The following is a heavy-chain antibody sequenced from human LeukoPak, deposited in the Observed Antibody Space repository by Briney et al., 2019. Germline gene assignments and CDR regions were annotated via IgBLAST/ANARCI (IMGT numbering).Heavy chain of an antibody. Sequence: PGGSLRLSCAASGFTLSDHYMHWVRHAPGKGLEWVSGISWNSGSIGYADSVKGRFTISRDNAKNSLYLQMNSLRAEDTALYYCAKDYSSGYDEYYFDYWGQGTLVTVSS. V-gene: IGHV3-9*01. CDR2: ISWNSGSI. CDR3: AKDYSSGYDEYYFDY. CDR1: GFTLSDHY. D-gene: IGHD5-12*01. J-gene: IGHJ4*02.